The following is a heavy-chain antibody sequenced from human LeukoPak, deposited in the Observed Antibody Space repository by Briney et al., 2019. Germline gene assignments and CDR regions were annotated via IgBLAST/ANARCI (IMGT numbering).Heavy chain of an antibody. Sequence: KPSETLSLTCTVYGGSVSSSSYYWGWTRQPPMKGLEWIGSIYYSGGTEYNLSLKSRVTISVDTSRNQFSLKLSSVTAADTAVYYCARHQSYGSGTYYAPFDNWGQGILVTVSS. J-gene: IGHJ4*02. V-gene: IGHV4-39*01. D-gene: IGHD3-10*01. CDR3: ARHQSYGSGTYYAPFDN. CDR1: GGSVSSSSYY. CDR2: IYYSGGT.